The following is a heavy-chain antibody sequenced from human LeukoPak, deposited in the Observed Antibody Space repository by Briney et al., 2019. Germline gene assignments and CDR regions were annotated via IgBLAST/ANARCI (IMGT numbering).Heavy chain of an antibody. J-gene: IGHJ4*02. CDR3: ARDRTTVTLFDY. CDR1: GFTFTSVW. V-gene: IGHV3-74*01. Sequence: GGSLRLSCAASGFTFTSVWMHWFRQAPGRGLVWISRISTDGAITGYADSVKGRFTISRDNAKNTLYLQMNSLRAEDTAVYYCARDRTTVTLFDYWGQGARVTVSS. D-gene: IGHD4-17*01. CDR2: ISTDGAIT.